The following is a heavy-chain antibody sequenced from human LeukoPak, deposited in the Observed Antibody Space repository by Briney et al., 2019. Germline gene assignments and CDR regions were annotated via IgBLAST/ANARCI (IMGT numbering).Heavy chain of an antibody. CDR2: ISYDGSNK. V-gene: IGHV3-30*18. Sequence: GGSLRLSCAASGFTSSSYGMHWFPQAPGKGLEWVAVISYDGSNKYYADSVKGRFTISRDNSKNTLYLQMNSLRAEDTAVYYCAKVSGSYYWYFDYWGQGTLVTVSS. J-gene: IGHJ4*02. D-gene: IGHD1-26*01. CDR1: GFTSSSYG. CDR3: AKVSGSYYWYFDY.